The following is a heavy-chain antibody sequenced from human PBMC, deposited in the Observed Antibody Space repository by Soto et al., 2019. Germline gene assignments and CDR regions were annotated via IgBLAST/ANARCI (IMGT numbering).Heavy chain of an antibody. CDR1: GGSISSSHR. D-gene: IGHD3-9*01. Sequence: QVQLQESGPGLVKPSGTLSLTCAVSGGSISSSHRWTWVRQSPGKGLEYIGEISHSGTSNSNPSLKSRVTLSVDKSKNHFSLTLTSVTAADTAVYYCARVVLTITRGAFDAWAKGPWSSSLQ. CDR2: ISHSGTS. V-gene: IGHV4-4*02. CDR3: ARVVLTITRGAFDA. J-gene: IGHJ3*01.